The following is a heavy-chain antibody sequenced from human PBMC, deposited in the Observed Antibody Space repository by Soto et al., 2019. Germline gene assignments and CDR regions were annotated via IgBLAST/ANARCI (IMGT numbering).Heavy chain of an antibody. CDR3: AKPKGADIPFDS. CDR2: ISYHGSDI. Sequence: QVQLVESGGGVVQPGASLRLSCAASGFIFSRDGMHWVRQAPGKGLEWVAVISYHGSDIYYADSVKGRFTISRDNSKNTVYLEMNSLRPEDTALYYRAKPKGADIPFDSWGQGTLVTVSS. CDR1: GFIFSRDG. J-gene: IGHJ4*02. D-gene: IGHD3-9*01. V-gene: IGHV3-30*18.